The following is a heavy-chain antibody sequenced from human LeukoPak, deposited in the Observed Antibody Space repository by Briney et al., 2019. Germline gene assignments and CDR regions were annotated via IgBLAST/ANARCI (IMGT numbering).Heavy chain of an antibody. V-gene: IGHV3-48*03. CDR3: ARGGVVTFDY. J-gene: IGHJ4*02. Sequence: GGSLRLSCAASGFTFSSYEMNWVRQAPGKGLEWVSYISSSGSTIYYADSVKGRFTISRDNAENSLYLQMNSLRAEDTAVYYCARGGVVTFDYWGQGTLVTVSS. D-gene: IGHD3-3*01. CDR1: GFTFSSYE. CDR2: ISSSGSTI.